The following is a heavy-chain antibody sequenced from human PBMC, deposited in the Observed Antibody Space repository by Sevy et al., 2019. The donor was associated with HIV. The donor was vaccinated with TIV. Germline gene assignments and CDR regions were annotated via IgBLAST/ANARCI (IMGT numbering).Heavy chain of an antibody. CDR1: GYTLSQVS. Sequence: ASVKVSCKVSGYTLSQVSMHWVRQVPGKGLEWMGSFDPEDGETIYAQKFQGRLTMTEDTSTDTAYMELSSLKSEDTGVFYCAITKDYYDSSGCPFDYWGQGTLVTVSS. D-gene: IGHD3-22*01. CDR3: AITKDYYDSSGCPFDY. CDR2: FDPEDGET. J-gene: IGHJ4*02. V-gene: IGHV1-24*01.